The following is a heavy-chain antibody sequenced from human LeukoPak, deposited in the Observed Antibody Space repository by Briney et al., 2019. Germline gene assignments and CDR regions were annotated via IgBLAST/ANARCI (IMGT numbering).Heavy chain of an antibody. J-gene: IGHJ4*02. CDR2: IYYSGST. CDR1: GGSINSGGYY. D-gene: IGHD4-17*01. CDR3: ARMSETRNDYGDSYYLDY. Sequence: SETLSLTCTVSGGSINSGGYYWSWIRQHPGKGLEWIGYIYYSGSTYYNPSLKSRVTISLDTSRTRFSLNLSAVTAADTAVYYCARMSETRNDYGDSYYLDYWGQGTLVTVSS. V-gene: IGHV4-31*03.